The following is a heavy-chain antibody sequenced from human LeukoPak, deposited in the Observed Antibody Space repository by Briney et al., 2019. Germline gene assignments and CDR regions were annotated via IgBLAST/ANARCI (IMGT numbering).Heavy chain of an antibody. V-gene: IGHV3-53*01. CDR2: IHNGGST. J-gene: IGHJ4*02. CDR1: GFTDRSIY. CDR3: ARDSVSSSWYLPGFDY. D-gene: IGHD6-13*01. Sequence: GGSLRLSHAVSGFTDRSIYMSCVRHAPAKALEWGSVIHNGGSTHYADSVKGRFTIYRDNSKNTLYLQMNSLRAEDTAVYYCARDSVSSSWYLPGFDYWGQGTLVTVSS.